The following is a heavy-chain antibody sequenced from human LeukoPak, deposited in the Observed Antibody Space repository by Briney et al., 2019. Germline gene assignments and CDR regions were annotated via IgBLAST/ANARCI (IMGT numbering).Heavy chain of an antibody. Sequence: ATVKVSCKASGYIFINNYIQWVRQGPGQGLEWVGMIYPRDGSTSYAQNFQGRVTVTGDTSTSTVHMELSGLTSEDTAVYYCARDQEGFDYWGQGTLVTVSS. CDR3: ARDQEGFDY. V-gene: IGHV1-46*01. J-gene: IGHJ4*02. CDR2: IYPRDGST. CDR1: GYIFINNY.